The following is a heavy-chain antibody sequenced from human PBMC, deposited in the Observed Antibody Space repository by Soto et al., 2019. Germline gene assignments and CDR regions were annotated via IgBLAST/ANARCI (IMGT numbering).Heavy chain of an antibody. CDR1: GYTFTSYD. J-gene: IGHJ6*02. V-gene: IGHV1-8*01. CDR2: MNPNIDNT. D-gene: IGHD3-16*02. CDR3: ARAFGSLSRMDV. Sequence: QVQLVQSGAEVKKPGASVKVSCKASGYTFTSYDINWVRQATGQGLAWMGWMNPNIDNTGYAQKFQGRVTMTRNTSINTSCMELSSLISEDKAVDFCARAFGSLSRMDVWVQGTTVTVSS.